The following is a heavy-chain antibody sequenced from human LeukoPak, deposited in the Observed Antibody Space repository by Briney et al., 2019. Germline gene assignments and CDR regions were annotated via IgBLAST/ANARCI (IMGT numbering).Heavy chain of an antibody. J-gene: IGHJ4*02. CDR2: LSGSGGNT. V-gene: IGHV3-23*01. CDR1: GFTFSSYA. D-gene: IGHD3-22*01. CDR3: AKDAEYYDSSGYWGLNYFDY. Sequence: PSGGSLRLSCAASGFTFSSYAMSWVRQAPGKGLEWDSTLSGSGGNTYYADSVKVRVTISRDNSKNTLYLQMNSLRAEDTAVYYCAKDAEYYDSSGYWGLNYFDYWGQGTLVTVSS.